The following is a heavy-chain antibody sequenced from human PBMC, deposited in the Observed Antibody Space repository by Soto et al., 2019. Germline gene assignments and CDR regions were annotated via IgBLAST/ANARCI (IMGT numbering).Heavy chain of an antibody. CDR2: IYYSGNT. V-gene: IGHV4-39*07. CDR1: SASLISSTYY. J-gene: IGHJ4*02. Sequence: SETLSLTCSVSSASLISSTYYWSWIRQPPGRGPEWIGSIYYSGNTYYKPSLKSRVSISIDTSKNQVSLKLTSVTAADTAVYYCARDHPHSYGIYYFDYWGQGTLVTVSS. D-gene: IGHD5-18*01. CDR3: ARDHPHSYGIYYFDY.